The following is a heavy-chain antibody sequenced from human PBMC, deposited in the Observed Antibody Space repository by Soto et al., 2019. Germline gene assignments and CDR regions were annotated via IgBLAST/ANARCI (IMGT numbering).Heavy chain of an antibody. V-gene: IGHV4-59*08. CDR1: GGSIRPYY. J-gene: IGHJ5*02. CDR2: IYYTWTT. D-gene: IGHD3-22*01. CDR3: PRLGRYYQVLDT. Sequence: ETLSLTCTVSGGSIRPYYWSWIRQPPGKGLEWMCYIYYTWTTGYNPSLKSRVTTSVDTSKNQFSLKLSSVTSADPAVLSVPRLGRYYQVLDTWGQGTLVIVSS.